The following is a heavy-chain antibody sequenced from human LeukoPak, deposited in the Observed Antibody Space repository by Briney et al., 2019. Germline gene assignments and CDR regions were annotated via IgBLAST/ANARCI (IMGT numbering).Heavy chain of an antibody. CDR3: ARDDSNGYLKNAFDI. V-gene: IGHV1-8*03. J-gene: IGHJ3*02. CDR2: MNPNSGNT. Sequence: GASVNVSSKASGYTFTSYDINWVRQATGQGLEWMGWMNPNSGNTGYAQKFQGRVTITRNTSISTAYMELSSLRSEDTAVYYCARDDSNGYLKNAFDIWGQGTMVTVSS. CDR1: GYTFTSYD. D-gene: IGHD3-22*01.